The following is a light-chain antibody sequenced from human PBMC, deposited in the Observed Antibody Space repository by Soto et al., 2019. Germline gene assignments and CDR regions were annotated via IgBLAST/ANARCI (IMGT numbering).Light chain of an antibody. CDR1: QSVSSSY. CDR2: GAS. CDR3: QQYGSSPMYT. V-gene: IGKV3-20*01. J-gene: IGKJ2*01. Sequence: EIVLTQSPGTLSLSPGERATLSCRASQSVSSSYLAWYQQKPGQAPRLLIYGASSRATGIPDRFSGSGSRTDFTLTISRLEPEDFGVYYWQQYGSSPMYTFGQGTKLELK.